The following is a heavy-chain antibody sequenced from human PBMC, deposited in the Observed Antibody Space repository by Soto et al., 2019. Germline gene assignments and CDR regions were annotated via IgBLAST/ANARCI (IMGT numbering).Heavy chain of an antibody. V-gene: IGHV1-2*02. CDR1: GYIFTAYS. J-gene: IGHJ4*02. CDR3: AREASAVISLDF. Sequence: RASVKVSCKASGYIFTAYSLHWVRQAPGQGLEWMGWFNPNSGDTIYAQKFQGRVTLTRDTSISTAYLELTGLKSDDTAVYYCAREASAVISLDFWGQGTLVTVSS. D-gene: IGHD6-19*01. CDR2: FNPNSGDT.